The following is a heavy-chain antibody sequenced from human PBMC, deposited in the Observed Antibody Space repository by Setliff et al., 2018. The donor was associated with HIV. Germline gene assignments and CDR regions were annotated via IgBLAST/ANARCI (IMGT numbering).Heavy chain of an antibody. CDR1: GVSIGDHY. J-gene: IGHJ4*02. CDR2: IYSSGTT. V-gene: IGHV4-4*09. CDR3: ARLIHTGLLYFDF. Sequence: PSETLSLTCTVSGVSIGDHYWGWIRQPPGKGLEWIGYIYSSGTTQYNPSVESRVTMSLDTSRDQFSLNLRSVTAADTAVYFCARLIHTGLLYFDFWGLGTLVTVSS. D-gene: IGHD2-8*02.